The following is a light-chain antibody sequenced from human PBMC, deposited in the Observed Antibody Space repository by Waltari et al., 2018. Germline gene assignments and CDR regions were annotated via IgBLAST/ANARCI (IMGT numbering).Light chain of an antibody. Sequence: QSALTQPASVSGSPGQSITISCSGTDSDVGAYDFVSWYQQHPGKAPHLIIYEVSNRPSGISKRFSASTSGTTASLTISGLQAEDEADYFCGSYTTSSAPGVFGTGTRVTVL. CDR2: EVS. V-gene: IGLV2-14*01. J-gene: IGLJ1*01. CDR1: DSDVGAYDF. CDR3: GSYTTSSAPGV.